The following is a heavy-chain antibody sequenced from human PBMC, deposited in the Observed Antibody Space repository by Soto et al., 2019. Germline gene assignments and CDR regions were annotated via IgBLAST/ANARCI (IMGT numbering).Heavy chain of an antibody. CDR3: ARDGSGH. J-gene: IGHJ4*02. Sequence: EVQLVESGGGLVQPGGSLRLSCAASGLTVSTNTMSWVRQAPGKGLEWVSVIYTGGGTHYADSVKGRFTISRDNSKNTVNLQMNSLRPVDTAVYYCARDGSGHWCQVTLVTVSS. CDR1: GLTVSTNT. CDR2: IYTGGGT. V-gene: IGHV3-66*01.